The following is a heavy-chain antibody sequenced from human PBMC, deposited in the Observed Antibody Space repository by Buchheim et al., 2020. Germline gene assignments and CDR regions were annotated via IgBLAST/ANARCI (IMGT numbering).Heavy chain of an antibody. J-gene: IGHJ6*02. CDR2: INSDGSST. CDR1: GFTFSSYW. D-gene: IGHD3-22*01. Sequence: EVQLVESGGGLVQPGGSLRLSCAASGFTFSSYWMHWVRQAPGKGLVWVSRINSDGSSTGYADSVKGRFTISRDNAKNTLSLQMNSLRAEDTAVYYCARLPRYYYDSSGYYSPDYYYYGMDVWGQGTT. V-gene: IGHV3-74*01. CDR3: ARLPRYYYDSSGYYSPDYYYYGMDV.